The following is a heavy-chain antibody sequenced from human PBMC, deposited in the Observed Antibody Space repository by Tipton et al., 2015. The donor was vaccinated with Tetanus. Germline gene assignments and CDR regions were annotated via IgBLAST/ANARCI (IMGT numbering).Heavy chain of an antibody. CDR1: GGSISTGGYC. CDR3: ARDQARGARGWNYFDY. CDR2: IYNSGST. D-gene: IGHD1-26*01. J-gene: IGHJ4*02. Sequence: GLVKPSQTLSLTCTVSGGSISTGGYCWSWIRQHPGKGLEWIGDIYNSGSTYYNPSLKSRVTISVDTSENHFSLKLNSVTAADTAVYFCARDQARGARGWNYFDYWGQGIQVTVSS. V-gene: IGHV4-31*03.